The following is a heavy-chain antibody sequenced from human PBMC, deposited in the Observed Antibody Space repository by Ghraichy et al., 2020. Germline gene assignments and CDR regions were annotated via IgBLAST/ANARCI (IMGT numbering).Heavy chain of an antibody. CDR3: ARRLVPSEAYFDY. V-gene: IGHV3-7*03. Sequence: GGSLRLSCAASGFTFSSYWMSWVRQAPGKGLEWVANIKQDGSEKYYVDSVKGRFTISRDNAKNSLYLQMNSLRAEDTAVYYCARRLVPSEAYFDYWGQGTLVTVSS. CDR1: GFTFSSYW. J-gene: IGHJ4*02. D-gene: IGHD6-19*01. CDR2: IKQDGSEK.